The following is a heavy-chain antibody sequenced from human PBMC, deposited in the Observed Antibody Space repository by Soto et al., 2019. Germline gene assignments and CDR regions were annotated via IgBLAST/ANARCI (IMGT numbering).Heavy chain of an antibody. V-gene: IGHV3-33*01. J-gene: IGHJ6*02. Sequence: PGGSLRLSCAASGFTFSSYGMHWVRQAPGKGLEWVAVIWYDGSNKYYADSVKGRFTISRDNPKNTLYLQMNSLRAEDTAVYYCASADFWSGLGSLSYDYYGMDGWGQGTTVTVSS. CDR3: ASADFWSGLGSLSYDYYGMDG. CDR2: IWYDGSNK. D-gene: IGHD3-3*01. CDR1: GFTFSSYG.